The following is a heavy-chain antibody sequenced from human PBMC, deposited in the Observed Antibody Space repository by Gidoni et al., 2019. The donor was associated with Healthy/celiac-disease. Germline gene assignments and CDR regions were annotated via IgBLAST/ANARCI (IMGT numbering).Heavy chain of an antibody. V-gene: IGHV3-21*01. CDR3: ARVLGDDGVFQH. Sequence: EVQLVESGGGLVKPGGSLRLSCAASGFTFSSYSMNWVRQAPGKGLEWVSSISSSSSYIYYADSVKGRFTISRDNAKNSLYLQMNSLRAEDTAVYYCARVLGDDGVFQHWGQGTLVTVSS. D-gene: IGHD3-16*01. J-gene: IGHJ1*01. CDR1: GFTFSSYS. CDR2: ISSSSSYI.